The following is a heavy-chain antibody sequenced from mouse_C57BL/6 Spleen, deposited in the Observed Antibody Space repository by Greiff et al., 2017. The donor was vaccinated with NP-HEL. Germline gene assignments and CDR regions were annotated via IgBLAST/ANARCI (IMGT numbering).Heavy chain of an antibody. CDR1: GFTFSDFY. CDR2: SRNKANDYTT. Sequence: EVQGVESGGGLVQSGRSLRLSCATSGFTFSDFYMEWVRQAPGKGLEWIAASRNKANDYTTEYSASVKGRFIVSRDTSQSILYLQMNALRAEDTAIYYCARDDRLLSMDYWGQGTSVTVSS. V-gene: IGHV7-1*01. J-gene: IGHJ4*01. D-gene: IGHD3-2*02. CDR3: ARDDRLLSMDY.